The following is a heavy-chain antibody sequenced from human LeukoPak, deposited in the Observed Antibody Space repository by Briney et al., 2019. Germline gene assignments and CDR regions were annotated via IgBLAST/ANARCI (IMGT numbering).Heavy chain of an antibody. J-gene: IGHJ3*02. V-gene: IGHV3-30*03. CDR2: ISYDGSNR. Sequence: PGTSLRLSCAASGFTFSSYCMHWVRQAPGQGLEWMAVISYDGSNRYYADSVKGRLTISRDNSKNTLYLQMNSVRAEDTDVYYCGFGGRADAFDIWGQGTMVTVSS. CDR1: GFTFSSYC. D-gene: IGHD3-10*01. CDR3: GFGGRADAFDI.